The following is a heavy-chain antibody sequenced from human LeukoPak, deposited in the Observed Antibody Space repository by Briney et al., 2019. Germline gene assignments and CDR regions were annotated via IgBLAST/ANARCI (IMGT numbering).Heavy chain of an antibody. CDR2: ITRSGDGT. CDR1: GFTFNQYA. J-gene: IGHJ6*02. V-gene: IGHV3-23*01. CDR3: AKEPEDKHCNGASCPYHYGMDV. D-gene: IGHD2/OR15-2a*01. Sequence: LSGGSLRLSCEASGFTFNQYALSWVRQARGKGLEWVSGITRSGDGTYVADSVKGRFTISRDNSKNTLYLQMNGLRAEDTAVYYCAKEPEDKHCNGASCPYHYGMDVWGQGTTVTVSS.